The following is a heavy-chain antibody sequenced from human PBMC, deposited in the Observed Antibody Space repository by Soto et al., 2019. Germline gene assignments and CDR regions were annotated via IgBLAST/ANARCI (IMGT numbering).Heavy chain of an antibody. CDR2: ISGSGGST. J-gene: IGHJ4*02. Sequence: GGSLRLSCAASGFTFSSYAMSCVRQAAGKGLEWVSAISGSGGSTYYADSVKGRFTISRDNSKNTLYLQMNSLRAEDTAVYYCGKDAHYDGIDYWGQGPLVIGSS. CDR1: GFTFSSYA. D-gene: IGHD5-12*01. V-gene: IGHV3-23*01. CDR3: GKDAHYDGIDY.